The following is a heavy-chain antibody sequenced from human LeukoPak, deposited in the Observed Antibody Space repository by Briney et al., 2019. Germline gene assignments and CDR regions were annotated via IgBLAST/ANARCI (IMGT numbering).Heavy chain of an antibody. Sequence: ASVKVSCKASGYTFTGYYMHWVRQAPGQGLEWMGWINPNSGGTNYAQKFQGRVTMTRDTSISTAYMELSSLRSEDTAVYYCARMVSDAALGYYYYMDVWGKGTTVTVSS. CDR3: ARMVSDAALGYYYYMDV. D-gene: IGHD3-10*01. CDR2: INPNSGGT. V-gene: IGHV1-2*02. J-gene: IGHJ6*03. CDR1: GYTFTGYY.